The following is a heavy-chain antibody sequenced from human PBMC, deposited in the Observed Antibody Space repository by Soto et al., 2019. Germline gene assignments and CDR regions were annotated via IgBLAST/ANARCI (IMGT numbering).Heavy chain of an antibody. CDR3: ARERDLETLYSNYFDY. V-gene: IGHV1-3*01. J-gene: IGHJ4*02. CDR1: GYTFTSYA. Sequence: ASVKVSCKASGYTFTSYAMHWVRQAPGQRLEWMGWINAGNGNTKYSQKFQGRVTITRDTSASTAYMELSSLRSEDTAVYYCARERDLETLYSNYFDYWGQGTLVTVSS. CDR2: INAGNGNT. D-gene: IGHD4-4*01.